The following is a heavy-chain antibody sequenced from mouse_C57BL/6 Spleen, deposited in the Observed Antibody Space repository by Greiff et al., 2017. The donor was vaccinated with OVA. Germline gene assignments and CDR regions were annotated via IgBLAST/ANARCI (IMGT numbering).Heavy chain of an antibody. J-gene: IGHJ3*01. CDR2: ISSGSSTI. D-gene: IGHD2-3*01. CDR1: GFTFSDYG. CDR3: ARGGWLGWFAY. V-gene: IGHV5-17*01. Sequence: EVMLVESGGGLVKPGGSLKLSCAASGFTFSDYGMHWVRPAPEKGLEWVAYISSGSSTIYYADTVKGRFTISRDNAKNTLFLQMTSLRSEDTAMYYCARGGWLGWFAYWGQGTLVTVSA.